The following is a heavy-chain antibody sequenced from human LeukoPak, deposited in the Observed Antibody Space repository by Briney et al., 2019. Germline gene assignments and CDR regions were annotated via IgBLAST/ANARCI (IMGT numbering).Heavy chain of an antibody. CDR3: AREEYYYDSSGDFFDY. J-gene: IGHJ4*02. CDR1: GGSISSGSYY. V-gene: IGHV4-61*02. Sequence: SETLSLTCTVSGGSISSGSYYWSWIRQPAGKGLEWIGRTYTSGSTNYNPSLKSRVTISVDTSKNQFSLKLSSVTAADTAVYYCAREEYYYDSSGDFFDYWGQGTLVTVSS. CDR2: TYTSGST. D-gene: IGHD3-22*01.